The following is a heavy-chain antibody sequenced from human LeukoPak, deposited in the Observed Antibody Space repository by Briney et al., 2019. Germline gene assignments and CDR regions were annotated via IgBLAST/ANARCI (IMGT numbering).Heavy chain of an antibody. V-gene: IGHV1-2*02. J-gene: IGHJ5*02. CDR2: INTNSGGT. CDR1: GYTFAGYY. Sequence: ASVKVSCKASGYTFAGYYMLWVRQAPGQGFEGMGWINTNSGGTNYAQRFQGRVTMTRDTSISTAYMELSRLRSDDTAVYYCARESRRSSWYLNWFDPWGQGTLVTVSS. CDR3: ARESRRSSWYLNWFDP. D-gene: IGHD6-13*01.